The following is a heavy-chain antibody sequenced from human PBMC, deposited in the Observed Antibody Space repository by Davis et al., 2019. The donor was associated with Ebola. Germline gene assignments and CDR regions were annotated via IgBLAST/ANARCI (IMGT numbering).Heavy chain of an antibody. CDR1: GFTFSSYS. CDR2: ISSSSSTI. CDR3: ARGPLSSSSFYYYYGMDV. D-gene: IGHD6-6*01. Sequence: GGSLRLSCAASGFTFSSYSMNWVRQAPGKGLEWVSYISSSSSTIYYADSVKGRFTISRDNSKNTLYLQMNSLRAEDTAVYYCARGPLSSSSFYYYYGMDVWGQGTTVTVSS. V-gene: IGHV3-48*01. J-gene: IGHJ6*02.